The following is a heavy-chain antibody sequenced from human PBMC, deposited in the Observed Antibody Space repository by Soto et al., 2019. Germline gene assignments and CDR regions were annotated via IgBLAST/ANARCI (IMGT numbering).Heavy chain of an antibody. V-gene: IGHV4-59*01. J-gene: IGHJ3*02. CDR1: GGSISSYY. CDR3: ARGVITFGGVIVPGAFDI. D-gene: IGHD3-16*02. Sequence: SETLSLTCTVSGGSISSYYWSWIRQPPGKGLEWIGYIYYSGSTNYNPSLKSRVTISVDTSKNQFSLKLSSVTAADTAVYYCARGVITFGGVIVPGAFDIWGQGTMVTVSS. CDR2: IYYSGST.